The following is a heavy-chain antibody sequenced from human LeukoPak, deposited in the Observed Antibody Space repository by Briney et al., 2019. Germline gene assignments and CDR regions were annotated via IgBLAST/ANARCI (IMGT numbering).Heavy chain of an antibody. CDR1: GFTFSNYW. Sequence: GESLRLSCAASGFTFSNYWMSWVRQAPGKGLEWVANIRQDGGEIFCVDSVKGRFTISRDNAKNSLFLQMNSLRVEDTAVYYCARAPGYCSGGSCFPWDYWGQGTLVTVSS. J-gene: IGHJ4*02. V-gene: IGHV3-7*04. CDR3: ARAPGYCSGGSCFPWDY. D-gene: IGHD2-15*01. CDR2: IRQDGGEI.